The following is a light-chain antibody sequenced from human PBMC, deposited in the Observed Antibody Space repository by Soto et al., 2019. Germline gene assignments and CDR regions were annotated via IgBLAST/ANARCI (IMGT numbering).Light chain of an antibody. J-gene: IGKJ1*01. CDR3: QQYYYTPVA. CDR1: QSVLYSSKNKNY. V-gene: IGKV4-1*01. CDR2: WAS. Sequence: DIVMTQSPDSLTVSLGERATINCKSSQSVLYSSKNKNYLAWYQQKPEQPPKLLIYWASTRESGVPDRFSGSGSGTDFTLTISSLQAEDVAVYDYQQYYYTPVAFGHGTKVEIK.